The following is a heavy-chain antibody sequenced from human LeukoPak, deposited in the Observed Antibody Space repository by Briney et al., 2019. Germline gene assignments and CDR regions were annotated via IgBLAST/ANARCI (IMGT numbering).Heavy chain of an antibody. J-gene: IGHJ4*02. D-gene: IGHD2-2*01. V-gene: IGHV4-38-2*01. Sequence: PSETLSLTCSVSGYSFTSGHYWGWIRQPPGKGLEWIANIYHTGSAHYNPSLKSRVTMSVDTSKNQFSLKLSSVTAADTAVYYCARYCTSTTCILRGFDYWGQGTLVTVSS. CDR2: IYHTGSA. CDR1: GYSFTSGHY. CDR3: ARYCTSTTCILRGFDY.